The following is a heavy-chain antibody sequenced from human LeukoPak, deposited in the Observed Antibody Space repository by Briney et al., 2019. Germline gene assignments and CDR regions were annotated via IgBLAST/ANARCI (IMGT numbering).Heavy chain of an antibody. J-gene: IGHJ4*02. Sequence: SETLSLTCTVPGGSISSSSYYWGWIRQPPGKGLEWIGSIYYSGSTYYNPSLKSRVTISVDTSKNQFSLRLSSVTAADTAVFYCARGSGWYLHWGQGTQVTVSS. D-gene: IGHD6-19*01. CDR1: GGSISSSSYY. CDR3: ARGSGWYLH. CDR2: IYYSGST. V-gene: IGHV4-39*07.